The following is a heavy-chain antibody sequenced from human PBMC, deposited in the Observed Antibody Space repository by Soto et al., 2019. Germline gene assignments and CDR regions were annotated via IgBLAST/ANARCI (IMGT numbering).Heavy chain of an antibody. CDR2: ISGSGGST. J-gene: IGHJ4*02. CDR1: GFTFSSYA. CDR3: AKDKGWAARIKYVDY. Sequence: GGSLRLSCAASGFTFSSYAMRWVRQAPGKGLEWVSAISGSGGSTYYADSVKGRFTISRDNSKNTLYLQMNSLRAEDTAVYYCAKDKGWAARIKYVDYWGQGTLVTVSS. D-gene: IGHD1-26*01. V-gene: IGHV3-23*01.